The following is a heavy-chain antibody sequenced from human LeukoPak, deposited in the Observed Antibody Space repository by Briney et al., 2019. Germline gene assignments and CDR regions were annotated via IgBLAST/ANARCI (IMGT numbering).Heavy chain of an antibody. CDR3: ASKDRVERAENYLDH. V-gene: IGHV4-39*01. CDR2: SYYSGTT. CDR1: GCSISSSSCY. D-gene: IGHD2-15*01. J-gene: IGHJ4*02. Sequence: SETLSLTCTVSGCSISSSSCYWGWIRQPPGKGLEWIGSSYYSGTTYYNPSLKGRVTISVDKSKNQFSLKLSSVNSADQAVYLCASKDRVERAENYLDHWGQGTLDTVSS.